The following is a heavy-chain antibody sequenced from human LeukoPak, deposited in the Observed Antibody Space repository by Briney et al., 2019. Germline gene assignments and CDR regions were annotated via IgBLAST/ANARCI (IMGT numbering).Heavy chain of an antibody. CDR2: ISYDGSNK. J-gene: IGHJ4*02. D-gene: IGHD1-1*01. CDR3: ARDTNWNFDY. Sequence: GRSLRLSCAASGFTFSSYAMHWVRQAPGKGLEWVAIISYDGSNKYYADSVKGRFIISRDNSKNTLYLQMNSLRAEDTAVYYCARDTNWNFDYWGQGTLVTVSS. CDR1: GFTFSSYA. V-gene: IGHV3-30-3*01.